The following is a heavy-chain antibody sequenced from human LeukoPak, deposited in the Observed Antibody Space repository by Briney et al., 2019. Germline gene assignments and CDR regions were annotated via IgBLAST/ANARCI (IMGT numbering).Heavy chain of an antibody. CDR3: AGRVRVRELCLATSY. Sequence: ASVKLSFKSSGYTFTIYYSRWFWRSPGQGLEWMGWINPNSGGTNYAQKFQGRVTMTRDTSISTPYMELSRLRSDDTAVYYCAGRVRVRELCLATSYRGQGTLVTVSS. J-gene: IGHJ4*02. D-gene: IGHD5-12*01. V-gene: IGHV1-2*02. CDR2: INPNSGGT. CDR1: GYTFTIYY.